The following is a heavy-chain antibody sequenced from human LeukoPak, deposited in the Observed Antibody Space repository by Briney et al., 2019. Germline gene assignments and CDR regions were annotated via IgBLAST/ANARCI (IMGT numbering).Heavy chain of an antibody. CDR2: ISAYNGNT. J-gene: IGHJ4*02. Sequence: ASVKVSCKASGYTFISYGISWVRQAPGQGLEWMGWISAYNGNTNYAQKLQGRVTMTTDTSTSTAYMELRSLRSEDTAVYYCATFRKPVVVGMIWGQGTLVTVSS. CDR1: GYTFISYG. V-gene: IGHV1-18*01. CDR3: ATFRKPVVVGMI. D-gene: IGHD2-15*01.